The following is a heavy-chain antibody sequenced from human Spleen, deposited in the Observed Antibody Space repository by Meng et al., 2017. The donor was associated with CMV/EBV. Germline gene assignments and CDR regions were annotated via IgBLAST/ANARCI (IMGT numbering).Heavy chain of an antibody. CDR3: ARLGSYTYYYYGMDV. J-gene: IGHJ6*02. CDR2: IRYDGSNK. Sequence: GESLKISCAASGFTFNSYGMHWVRQPPGKGLEWVAFIRYDGSNKYYADSVKGRFNISRDNSKNMVYLHMNSLRADDTARYYCARLGSYTYYYYGMDVWGQGTTVTVSS. D-gene: IGHD1-26*01. CDR1: GFTFNSYG. V-gene: IGHV3-30*02.